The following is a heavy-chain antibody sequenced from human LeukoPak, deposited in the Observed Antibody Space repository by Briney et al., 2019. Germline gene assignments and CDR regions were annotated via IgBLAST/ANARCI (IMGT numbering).Heavy chain of an antibody. CDR1: GGSISSYY. J-gene: IGHJ5*02. V-gene: IGHV4-4*07. Sequence: SETLSLTCTVSGGSISSYYWSWIRQPAGKGLEWIGRIYTSGSTNYNPSLKSRVTISVDTSKNQFSLKLSSVTAADTAVYYCARDRGDYGDYVYFDPWGQGTLVTVSS. CDR3: ARDRGDYGDYVYFDP. D-gene: IGHD4-17*01. CDR2: IYTSGST.